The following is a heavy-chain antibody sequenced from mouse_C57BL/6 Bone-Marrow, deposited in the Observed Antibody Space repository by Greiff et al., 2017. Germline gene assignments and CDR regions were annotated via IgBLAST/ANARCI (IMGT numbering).Heavy chain of an antibody. CDR3: ARYKGGYYAMDD. CDR2: IRNKANGYTT. V-gene: IGHV7-3*01. J-gene: IGHJ4*01. Sequence: DVMLVESGGGLVQPGGSLSLSCAASGFTFTDYYMSWVRQPPGKALEWLGFIRNKANGYTTEYSASVKGRFTISRDNSQSILYLQMNALRAEDSATYYCARYKGGYYAMDDWGQGTSVTVSS. CDR1: GFTFTDYY.